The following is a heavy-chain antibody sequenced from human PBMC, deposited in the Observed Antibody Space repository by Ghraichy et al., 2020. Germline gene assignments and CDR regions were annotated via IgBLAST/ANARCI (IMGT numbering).Heavy chain of an antibody. Sequence: ASVKVSCKGSGYTFTRYAVHWVRQAPGQRLEWMGWINAGNGNTKYSQNFQGRVTITRDTSASTAYMELSSLRSEDTAVYYCARDRAYDSIGYYYSLDYWGQGALVTVSS. V-gene: IGHV1-3*01. CDR1: GYTFTRYA. J-gene: IGHJ4*02. CDR3: ARDRAYDSIGYYYSLDY. CDR2: INAGNGNT. D-gene: IGHD3-22*01.